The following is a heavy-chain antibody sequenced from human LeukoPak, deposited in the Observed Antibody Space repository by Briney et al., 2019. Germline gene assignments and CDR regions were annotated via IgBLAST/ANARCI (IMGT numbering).Heavy chain of an antibody. V-gene: IGHV1-8*02. CDR1: GYTFTSHG. J-gene: IGHJ4*02. Sequence: ASVKVSCKASGYTFTSHGINWVRQATGQGLEWLGWMSASSGNTGYAQKFQGRVSMTRATSITTAYLELSSLTFEDTAVYYCARTPPKGDIDYWGQGTLVTVSS. CDR2: MSASSGNT. CDR3: ARTPPKGDIDY. D-gene: IGHD2-21*02.